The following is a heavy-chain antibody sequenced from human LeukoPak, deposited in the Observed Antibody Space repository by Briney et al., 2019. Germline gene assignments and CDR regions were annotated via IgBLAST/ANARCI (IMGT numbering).Heavy chain of an antibody. Sequence: SETLSLTCTVSGGSISSHYWSWIRQPPGKGLEWIGYIYYGGSTNYNPSLKSRVTISVDTSKNQFSLKLSSVTAADTAVYYCARAPIGPARPPLRQLWFDPWGQGTLVTVSS. CDR1: GGSISSHY. J-gene: IGHJ5*02. CDR3: ARAPIGPARPPLRQLWFDP. D-gene: IGHD6-6*01. V-gene: IGHV4-59*11. CDR2: IYYGGST.